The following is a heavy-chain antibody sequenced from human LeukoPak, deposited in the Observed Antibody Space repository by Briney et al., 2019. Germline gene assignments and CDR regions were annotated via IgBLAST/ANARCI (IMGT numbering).Heavy chain of an antibody. V-gene: IGHV3-30-3*01. CDR3: ARALIFDY. Sequence: GGSLRLSCAASGFTFSSYAMHWVRQAPGKGLEWVAVISYDGSNKYYADSVKGRFTISRDNSKNTLYLQMNSLRAEDTAVYYCARALIFDYWGQGTLVTVSS. CDR2: ISYDGSNK. D-gene: IGHD2-8*01. J-gene: IGHJ4*02. CDR1: GFTFSSYA.